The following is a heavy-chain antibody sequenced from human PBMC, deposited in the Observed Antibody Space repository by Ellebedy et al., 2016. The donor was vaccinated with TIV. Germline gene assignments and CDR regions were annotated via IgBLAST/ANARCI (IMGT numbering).Heavy chain of an antibody. J-gene: IGHJ4*02. V-gene: IGHV3-74*01. Sequence: GESLKISCAASGFTFSGYWMHWVRQAPGKGLEWVSRIDSDGSRTSYADTVRGRFTIPRDNAKNTLYLQMNSLRAEDTAVYYCARDKHTRYLDHWGQGTLVTVSS. CDR2: IDSDGSRT. CDR3: ARDKHTRYLDH. D-gene: IGHD2-21*01. CDR1: GFTFSGYW.